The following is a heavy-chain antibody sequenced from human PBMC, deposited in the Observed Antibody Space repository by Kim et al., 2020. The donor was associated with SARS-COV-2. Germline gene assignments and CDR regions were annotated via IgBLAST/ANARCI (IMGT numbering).Heavy chain of an antibody. V-gene: IGHV4-59*12. Sequence: SETLSLTCTVSGASMSSYYWSWIRQPPGKGLEWIGYVYYSGKTNYNPSLKSRVTISVDTSKNQFSMKVGSVTAADTAVYYCATRRNSSDLYWYHLDSWV. D-gene: IGHD6-19*01. CDR3: ATRRNSSDLYWYHLDS. J-gene: IGHJ5*01. CDR2: VYYSGKT. CDR1: GASMSSYY.